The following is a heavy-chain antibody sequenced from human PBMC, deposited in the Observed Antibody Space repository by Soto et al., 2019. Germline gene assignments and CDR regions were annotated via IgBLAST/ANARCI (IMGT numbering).Heavy chain of an antibody. Sequence: QPGGSLRLSCVASEVIFSNSAMHWVRQAPGKGLEWVAVVSFDGSLKYYADSVEGRFTISRDSSKNTLYLQMNSLRPEDTAVYYCVRDGPSSLTSYFDYWGQGTLVTVSS. V-gene: IGHV3-30*04. CDR2: VSFDGSLK. J-gene: IGHJ4*02. CDR3: VRDGPSSLTSYFDY. D-gene: IGHD2-2*01. CDR1: EVIFSNSA.